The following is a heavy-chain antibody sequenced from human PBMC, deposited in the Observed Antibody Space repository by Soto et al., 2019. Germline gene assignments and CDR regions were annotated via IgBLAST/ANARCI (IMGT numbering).Heavy chain of an antibody. CDR3: ASATSIAVAGKET. CDR1: GDTVTKYG. Sequence: QVQLVQSGGEVKKPGASVKVSCKASGDTVTKYGISWVRQAPGQGLEWLGWISVYNGHTNYALNFQDSITFTTDPSTSTASMESRSLTSDDTAVYYCASATSIAVAGKETWGQGTLVTVSS. V-gene: IGHV1-18*01. CDR2: ISVYNGHT. D-gene: IGHD6-19*01. J-gene: IGHJ4*02.